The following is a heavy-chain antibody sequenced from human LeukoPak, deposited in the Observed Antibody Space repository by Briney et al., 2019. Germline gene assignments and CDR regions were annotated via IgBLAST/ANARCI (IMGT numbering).Heavy chain of an antibody. J-gene: IGHJ6*02. V-gene: IGHV3-21*01. CDR1: GFTFSSYS. D-gene: IGHD6-13*01. Sequence: PGGSLRLSCAASGFTFSSYSMNWVRQAPGKGLEWVSSISSSSSYIYYADSVKGRFTISRDNAKNSLYLQMNSLRAEDTAVYYCARDRGIAAAGHYYYYGMDVWGQGTTVTVSS. CDR2: ISSSSSYI. CDR3: ARDRGIAAAGHYYYYGMDV.